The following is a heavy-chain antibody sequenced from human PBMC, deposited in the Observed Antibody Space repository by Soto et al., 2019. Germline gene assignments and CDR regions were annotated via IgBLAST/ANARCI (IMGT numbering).Heavy chain of an antibody. J-gene: IGHJ4*02. CDR1: DDSINSDKYY. D-gene: IGHD3-9*01. V-gene: IGHV4-39*01. CDR3: ARLEGLATISYYFDF. CDR2: IYYCGNA. Sequence: QLQLQESGPGLVKPSETLSLTCSVSDDSINSDKYYWGWIRQPPGKGLEWIGSIYYCGNAYYNPSLQTRVTISRDKSKSQFSLKLNSVTAADSAVYFCARLEGLATISYYFDFWGPGALVTVSS.